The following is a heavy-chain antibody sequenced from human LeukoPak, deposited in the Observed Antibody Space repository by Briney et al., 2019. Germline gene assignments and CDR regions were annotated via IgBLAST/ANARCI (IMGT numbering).Heavy chain of an antibody. Sequence: KPSETLSLTCTVPGGSISSYYWSRIRQPPGKGLEWIGHIYYSGSTHYNPSLKSRVTISVDTSKNQFSLKLSSVTAADTAVYYCARHVGNSGSGSYLTYFDYWGQGTLVTVSS. J-gene: IGHJ4*02. CDR3: ARHVGNSGSGSYLTYFDY. CDR1: GGSISSYY. CDR2: IYYSGST. V-gene: IGHV4-59*08. D-gene: IGHD3-10*01.